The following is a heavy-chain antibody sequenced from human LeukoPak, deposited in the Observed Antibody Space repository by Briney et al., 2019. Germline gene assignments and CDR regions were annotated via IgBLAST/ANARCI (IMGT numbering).Heavy chain of an antibody. V-gene: IGHV3-53*01. CDR1: GFTVSSNY. CDR3: ARDRGYYDYVWGSYRFYGMDV. Sequence: PGGSLRLSCAASGFTVSSNYMIWVRQAPGKGLEWVSLIYSDGSTYYADSVKGRFTISGDNSKNTLYLQMNSLRAEDTAVYYCARDRGYYDYVWGSYRFYGMDVWGKGTTVTVSS. D-gene: IGHD3-16*02. J-gene: IGHJ6*04. CDR2: IYSDGST.